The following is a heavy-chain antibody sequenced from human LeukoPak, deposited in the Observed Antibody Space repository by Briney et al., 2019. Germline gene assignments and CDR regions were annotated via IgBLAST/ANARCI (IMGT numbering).Heavy chain of an antibody. CDR2: IYNNGNT. CDR3: ATDRSYYDGNEGYFDL. J-gene: IGHJ2*01. CDR1: GGSISTGPFY. D-gene: IGHD3-22*01. Sequence: SETLSLTCTVSGGSISTGPFYWTWIRQHPGRGLEWIGDIYNNGNTNYNPSLKSRLIISKDTSKNQFSLKLSSVTAADTAIYYCATDRSYYDGNEGYFDLWGRGTLVTVSS. V-gene: IGHV4-31*03.